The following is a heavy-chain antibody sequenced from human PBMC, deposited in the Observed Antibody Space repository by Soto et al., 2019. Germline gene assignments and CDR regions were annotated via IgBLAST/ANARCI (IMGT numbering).Heavy chain of an antibody. CDR1: GFTFSSYS. CDR3: ARVFYSVACTGGLDY. D-gene: IGHD6-19*01. Sequence: EVQLVESGGGLVQPGGSLRLSCAASGFTFSSYSMNWVRQAPGKGLEWVSYISSSSSTIYYADSVKGRFTISRDNAKNSLYQQMNSHTDEDTAVYYFARVFYSVACTGGLDYWGQGTLVTVSS. V-gene: IGHV3-48*02. CDR2: ISSSSSTI. J-gene: IGHJ4*02.